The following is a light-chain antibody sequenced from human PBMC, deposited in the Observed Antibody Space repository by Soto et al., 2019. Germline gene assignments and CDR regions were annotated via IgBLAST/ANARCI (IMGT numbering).Light chain of an antibody. CDR1: SSNIGNNY. CDR3: GTWDSSLSAWV. V-gene: IGLV1-51*01. Sequence: QSVLTQPPSVSAAPGRKVTISCSGSSSNIGNNYVSWYQQFPGTAPQLLIYDNNKRPSGIPDRFSGSKSGTSATLGITGLQTGDEADDYCGTWDSSLSAWVFGGGTKVTVL. CDR2: DNN. J-gene: IGLJ3*02.